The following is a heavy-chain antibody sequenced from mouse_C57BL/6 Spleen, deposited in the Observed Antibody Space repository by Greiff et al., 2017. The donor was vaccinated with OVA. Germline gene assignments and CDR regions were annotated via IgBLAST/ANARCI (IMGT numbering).Heavy chain of an antibody. CDR1: GYTFTSYW. D-gene: IGHD1-1*01. J-gene: IGHJ3*01. CDR2: IYPSDSET. V-gene: IGHV1-61*01. Sequence: QVQLKQPGAELVRPGSSVKLSCKASGYTFTSYWMDWVKQRPGQGLEWIGNIYPSDSETHYNQKFKDKATLTVDKSSSTAYMQLSSLTSEDSAVYYCARSLYGGFAYWGQGTLVTVSA. CDR3: ARSLYGGFAY.